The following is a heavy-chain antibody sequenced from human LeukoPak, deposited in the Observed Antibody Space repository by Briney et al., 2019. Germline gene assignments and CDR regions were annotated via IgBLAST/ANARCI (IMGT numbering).Heavy chain of an antibody. V-gene: IGHV3-7*01. CDR1: EFSFRSYW. D-gene: IGHD4-23*01. Sequence: GGSLRLSCAASEFSFRSYWMTWVRQAPGRGLEWVASIKEDGRQAYYMDSVKGRFTISRDNSKKSLYLQMNSLRIEDTAVYYCAREWYDYGGDSEGYWGQGTLVTVSS. CDR2: IKEDGRQA. J-gene: IGHJ4*02. CDR3: AREWYDYGGDSEGY.